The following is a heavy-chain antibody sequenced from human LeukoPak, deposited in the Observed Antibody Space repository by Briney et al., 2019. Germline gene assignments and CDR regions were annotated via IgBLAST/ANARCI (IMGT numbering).Heavy chain of an antibody. D-gene: IGHD5-18*01. CDR1: GSTFDDYA. CDR3: AKELVGRTDMPAYFDY. J-gene: IGHJ4*02. V-gene: IGHV3-9*01. CDR2: ISWNSGRI. Sequence: GRSLRLSCAASGSTFDDYAMHWVRQAPGKGLEWVSGISWNSGRIDYADSVKGRFTISRDNAKKSLYLQMNSLRAEDTALYYCAKELVGRTDMPAYFDYWGQGTLVTVSS.